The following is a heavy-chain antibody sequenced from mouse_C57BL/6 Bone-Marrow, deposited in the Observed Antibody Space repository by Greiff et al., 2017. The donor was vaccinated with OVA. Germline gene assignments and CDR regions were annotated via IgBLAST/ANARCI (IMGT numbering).Heavy chain of an antibody. V-gene: IGHV5-17*01. CDR2: ISSGSSTI. CDR1: GFTFSDYG. D-gene: IGHD2-1*01. J-gene: IGHJ3*01. Sequence: EVKLEESGGGLVKPGGSLKLSCAASGFTFSDYGMHWVRQAPEKGLEWVAYISSGSSTIYYADTVKGRFTISRDNAKNTLFLQMTSLRSEDTAMYYCAREDGNYAWFAYWGQGTLVTVSA. CDR3: AREDGNYAWFAY.